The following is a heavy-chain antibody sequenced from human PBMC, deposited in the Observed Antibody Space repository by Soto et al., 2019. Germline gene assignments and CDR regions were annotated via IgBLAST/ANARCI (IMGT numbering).Heavy chain of an antibody. CDR2: IYYSGET. V-gene: IGHV4-39*01. Sequence: SETLSLTCTLSGASITSTTYFWAWIRKPPGKGLEWVCSIYYSGETHYNPSLKSRVTISVDRSKNQFSLQMSSVTAADTAVYYCAKNLPRTGRFDYWGQGSLVTVSS. CDR3: AKNLPRTGRFDY. CDR1: GASITSTTYF. J-gene: IGHJ4*02.